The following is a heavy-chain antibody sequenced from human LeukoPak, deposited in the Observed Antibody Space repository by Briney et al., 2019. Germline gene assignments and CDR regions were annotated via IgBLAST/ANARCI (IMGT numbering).Heavy chain of an antibody. J-gene: IGHJ5*02. Sequence: PGGSLRLSCAVSGFTFSSYGMHWVLQAPGKGLEWVAFIRYDGSKIYCADSVKGRFTISRDNSKNTLYLQMNSLRAEDTAVYYCVKDTNWFDPWGQGTLVAVSS. CDR2: IRYDGSKI. CDR1: GFTFSSYG. CDR3: VKDTNWFDP. V-gene: IGHV3-30*02.